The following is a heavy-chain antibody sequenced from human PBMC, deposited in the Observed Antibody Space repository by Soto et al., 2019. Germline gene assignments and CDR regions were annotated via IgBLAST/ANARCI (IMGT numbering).Heavy chain of an antibody. J-gene: IGHJ5*02. D-gene: IGHD3-3*01. V-gene: IGHV3-48*01. CDR1: GFTFSSYS. CDR3: AKLSGSTTA. CDR2: ISSSSSTI. Sequence: HPGGSLRLSCAASGFTFSSYSMNWVRQAPGKGLEWVSYISSSSSTIYYADSVKGRFTISRDNAKNSLYLQMNSLRAEDTAVYYCAKLSGSTTAWGQGTLVTSPQ.